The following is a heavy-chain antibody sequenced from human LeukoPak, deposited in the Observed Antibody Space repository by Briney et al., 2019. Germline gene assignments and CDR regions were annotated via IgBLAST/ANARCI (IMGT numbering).Heavy chain of an antibody. CDR3: AKDKAPGSWHTPSDC. J-gene: IGHJ4*02. D-gene: IGHD6-13*01. CDR2: ISASGGTT. CDR1: GFTFSTYA. Sequence: GGSLGLSCAASGFTFSTYAMSWVRQAPGKGLEWVSGISASGGTTYYADSVKGRFTISRDNSKNTLYLQMNSLRGEDTAVYYCAKDKAPGSWHTPSDCWGQGTLVTVSS. V-gene: IGHV3-23*01.